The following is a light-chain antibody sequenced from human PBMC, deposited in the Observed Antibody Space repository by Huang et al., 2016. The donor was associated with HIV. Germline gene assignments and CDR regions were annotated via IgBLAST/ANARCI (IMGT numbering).Light chain of an antibody. CDR2: GAS. Sequence: DIQMAQSPSTLSGSVGDPVTITCRASQSISSDLNWYQQKPGKAPKLLIYGASSLQSGVPSRFSGSGSGTDFTLTISSLQPDDSATYYCQQDYNTPKTFGQGTKVEIK. CDR3: QQDYNTPKT. CDR1: QSISSD. J-gene: IGKJ1*01. V-gene: IGKV1-39*01.